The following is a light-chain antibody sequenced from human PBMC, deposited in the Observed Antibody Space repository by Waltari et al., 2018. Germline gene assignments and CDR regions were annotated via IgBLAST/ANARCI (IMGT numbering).Light chain of an antibody. J-gene: IGLJ3*02. V-gene: IGLV1-47*01. CDR2: KNN. CDR1: NSNIGSHH. CDR3: AAWDDSLSGRV. Sequence: QSVLTQPPPASGTPGQGVIISCSGSNSNIGSHHLYWYQHLPGTDPKLLIYKNNQRPSGVPERFSGSKSGTSASLAISGLRSEDEADYYCAAWDDSLSGRVFGGGTKLTVL.